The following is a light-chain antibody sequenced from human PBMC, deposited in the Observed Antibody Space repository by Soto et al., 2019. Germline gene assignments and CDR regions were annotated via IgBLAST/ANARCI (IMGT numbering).Light chain of an antibody. CDR1: QSVSSSY. V-gene: IGKV3-20*01. J-gene: IGKJ2*01. CDR2: SAS. CDR3: QQYGSSSYT. Sequence: EIVLTQSPGTLSLSPGERATLSCRASQSVSSSYLGWYQQKPGQAPRLLIYSASSRATGIPDRFSGSGSGTDFTLTISRLEPEDLAVYYCQQYGSSSYTFGQGTKLEIK.